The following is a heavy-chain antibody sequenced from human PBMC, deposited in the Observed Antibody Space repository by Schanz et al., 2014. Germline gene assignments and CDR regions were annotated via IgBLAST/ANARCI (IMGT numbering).Heavy chain of an antibody. CDR2: IYSGGSI. CDR3: ARDAPWSRELWYFDL. V-gene: IGHV3-66*01. CDR1: GFTVSTNY. D-gene: IGHD1-7*01. Sequence: EVQLVESGGCLVQPGGSLRLSCAASGFTVSTNYMNWVRQAPGKGLEWVSVIYSGGSIYYADSVKGRFTISRDNSKNTLYLQMNSLRAEDTAVYYCARDAPWSRELWYFDLWGRGTLVTVSS. J-gene: IGHJ2*01.